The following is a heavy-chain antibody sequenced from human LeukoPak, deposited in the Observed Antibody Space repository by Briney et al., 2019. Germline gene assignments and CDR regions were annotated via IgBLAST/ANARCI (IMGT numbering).Heavy chain of an antibody. D-gene: IGHD3-16*01. CDR1: GFTFSDYD. CDR3: GRAFPPLRTSSAGDL. CDR2: ISYLSSHV. Sequence: NAGGSLRLSCSASGFTFSDYDMNWVRQASGKGLEWVSSISYLSSHVYYGDSVKGRFSISRDNAKNSLYLQMNSLGAEDTAIYYCGRAFPPLRTSSAGDLWGQGILVTVSS. J-gene: IGHJ4*02. V-gene: IGHV3-21*01.